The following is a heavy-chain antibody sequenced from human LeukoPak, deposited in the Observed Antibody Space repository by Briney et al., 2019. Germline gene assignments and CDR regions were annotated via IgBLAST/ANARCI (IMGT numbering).Heavy chain of an antibody. CDR2: ISAYNDNA. D-gene: IGHD1-26*01. V-gene: IGHV1-18*01. Sequence: ASVKVSCKASGYTFTNYGITWVRQAPGQGLEWMGWISAYNDNAYYVQNLQGRVTMTTDTSTNTAYMELRSLRSDGTAVYFCARDMKRSRARWENLGFDPWGQGTLVTVSS. CDR1: GYTFTNYG. J-gene: IGHJ5*02. CDR3: ARDMKRSRARWENLGFDP.